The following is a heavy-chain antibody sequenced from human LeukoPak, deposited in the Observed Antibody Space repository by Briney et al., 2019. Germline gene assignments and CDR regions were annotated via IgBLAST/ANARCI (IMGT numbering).Heavy chain of an antibody. J-gene: IGHJ3*02. V-gene: IGHV3-11*04. Sequence: PGGSLRLSCAASKFTFNDYYMCWIRQAPGKGLEWVSYISSSGSTIYYADSVKGRFTISRDNAKNSLYLQMNSLRAEDTAVYYCARDNFYDSSGYLDAFGIWGQGTMVTVSS. CDR3: ARDNFYDSSGYLDAFGI. CDR1: KFTFNDYY. CDR2: ISSSGSTI. D-gene: IGHD3-22*01.